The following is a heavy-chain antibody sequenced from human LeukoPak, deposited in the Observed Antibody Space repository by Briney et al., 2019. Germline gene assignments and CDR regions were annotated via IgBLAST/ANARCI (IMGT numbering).Heavy chain of an antibody. CDR2: IYSGGST. Sequence: PGGSLRLSCAASGFTVSSNYMSWVRQAPGKGLEWVSVIYSGGSTYYADSVKGRFTISRHNSKNTLYLQMNSLRAEDTAVYYCARAPVGSSPFYWYFDLWGRGTLVTVSS. CDR3: ARAPVGSSPFYWYFDL. J-gene: IGHJ2*01. D-gene: IGHD2-2*01. CDR1: GFTVSSNY. V-gene: IGHV3-53*04.